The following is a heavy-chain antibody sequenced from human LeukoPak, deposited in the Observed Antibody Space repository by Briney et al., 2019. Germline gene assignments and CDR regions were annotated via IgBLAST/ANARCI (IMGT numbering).Heavy chain of an antibody. D-gene: IGHD3-10*01. CDR3: AKRGVAVRVFLVGFHKEAYYFDS. V-gene: IGHV3-23*01. CDR1: GYTFHDYA. J-gene: IGHJ4*02. CDR2: LSGSAGGT. Sequence: GSLRLSCAASGYTFHDYAMHWVRQAPGKGLEWVAGLSGSAGGTNYADSVKGRFTISRDNSKNTLFLQMDRLRAEGTAVYFCAKRGVAVRVFLVGFHKEAYYFDSWGQGAQVTVSS.